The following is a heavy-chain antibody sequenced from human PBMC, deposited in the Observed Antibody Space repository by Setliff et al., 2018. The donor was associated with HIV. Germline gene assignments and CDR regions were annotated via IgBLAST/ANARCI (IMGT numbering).Heavy chain of an antibody. Sequence: SETLSLTCTVSRGSISSGGYYWSWIRQHPERGLEWIGYIYYNGITNYNPSLKSRVTMSLDTSRNEVSLRLNSVTAADTATYFCARVRFNFDNVRCFDLWGPGTLVTVSS. CDR2: IYYNGIT. CDR3: ARVRFNFDNVRCFDL. D-gene: IGHD1-20*01. J-gene: IGHJ2*01. V-gene: IGHV4-61*08. CDR1: RGSISSGGYY.